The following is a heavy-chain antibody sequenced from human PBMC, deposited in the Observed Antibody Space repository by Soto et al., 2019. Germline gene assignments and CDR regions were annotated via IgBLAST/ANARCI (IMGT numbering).Heavy chain of an antibody. D-gene: IGHD6-19*01. J-gene: IGHJ6*02. Sequence: LILSCAASGFTFSSYSMNWVRQAPGKGLEWVSSIISSSSYTYYADSVKGRFTISRDNSKNTLYLQMNSLRAEDTAVYYCARMSSSGFWPNYYYYYGMDVWGQGTTVTVSS. V-gene: IGHV3-21*04. CDR2: IISSSSYT. CDR3: ARMSSSGFWPNYYYYYGMDV. CDR1: GFTFSSYS.